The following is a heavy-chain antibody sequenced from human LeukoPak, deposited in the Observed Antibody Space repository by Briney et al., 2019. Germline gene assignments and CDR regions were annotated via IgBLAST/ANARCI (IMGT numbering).Heavy chain of an antibody. CDR2: IYHSGST. V-gene: IGHV4-38-2*01. Sequence: KPSETLSLTCAVSGYSISSGYYWGWIRPPPGKGLEWIGSIYHSGSTYYNPSLKSRVTISVDTSKNQFSLKLSSVTAADTAVYYCARQCSSTSCPFYCGGQGTLVAVSS. CDR3: ARQCSSTSCPFYC. D-gene: IGHD2-2*01. J-gene: IGHJ4*02. CDR1: GYSISSGYY.